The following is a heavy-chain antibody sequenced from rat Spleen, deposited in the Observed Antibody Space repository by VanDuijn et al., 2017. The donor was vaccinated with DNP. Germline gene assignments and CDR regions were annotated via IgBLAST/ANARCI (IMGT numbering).Heavy chain of an antibody. V-gene: IGHV5-20*01. D-gene: IGHD1-6*01. CDR1: GFTFSDYY. CDR3: ARFMYTTDYYYSYYYAMDA. CDR2: IRYDGGST. Sequence: EVQLVESGGGLVQPGRSLKLSCAASGFTFSDYYMAWVRQAPTKGLEWVASIRYDGGSTYYRDSVKGRFTISRDNAKSSLYLQMDSLRSEDTATYYCARFMYTTDYYYSYYYAMDAWGQGTSVTVSS. J-gene: IGHJ4*01.